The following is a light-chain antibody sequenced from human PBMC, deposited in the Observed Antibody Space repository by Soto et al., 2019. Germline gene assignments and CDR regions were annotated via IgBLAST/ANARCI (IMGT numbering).Light chain of an antibody. CDR2: LGS. J-gene: IGKJ5*01. Sequence: IAMTQSPLYLPVTPGRPPSVSRRSRQSRLHSNGYNFVDWYLQKPGQSPKLLIYLGSSRSSGVPDRFSARVSGTDFTLKIDRVEVEDVGTDDRMQGLQTPPTFCQGTRLEIK. V-gene: IGKV2-28*01. CDR3: MQGLQTPPT. CDR1: QSRLHSNGYNF.